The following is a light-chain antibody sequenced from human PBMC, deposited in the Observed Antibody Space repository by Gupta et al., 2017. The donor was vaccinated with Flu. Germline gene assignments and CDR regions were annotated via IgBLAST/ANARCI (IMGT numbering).Light chain of an antibody. CDR1: QGISKY. J-gene: IGKJ3*01. CDR2: AAS. Sequence: DIQMTQSPSSLSASIGDRVTITCRASQGISKYLAWYQQKPGKVPKPLIFAASTLQSGVPSRFSGSGSGTDFTLTISSLQPEDVATYYRQKYNSAPFTFGPGTKVDIK. CDR3: QKYNSAPFT. V-gene: IGKV1-27*01.